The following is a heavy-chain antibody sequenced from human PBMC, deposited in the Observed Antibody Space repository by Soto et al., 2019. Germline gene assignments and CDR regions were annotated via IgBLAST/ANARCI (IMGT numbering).Heavy chain of an antibody. CDR3: GRDRAGSVDIVVVVAGQRIRGYYEY. Sequence: ASVKVSCKASGYTFTSYGISWVRQAPGQGLEWMGWISAYNGNTNYAQKLQGRVTMTTDTSTSTAYMELRSLRSDDKAVYYCGRDRAGSVDIVVVVAGQRIRGYYEYWGQGKLVTVSA. CDR2: ISAYNGNT. D-gene: IGHD2-15*01. J-gene: IGHJ1*01. CDR1: GYTFTSYG. V-gene: IGHV1-18*01.